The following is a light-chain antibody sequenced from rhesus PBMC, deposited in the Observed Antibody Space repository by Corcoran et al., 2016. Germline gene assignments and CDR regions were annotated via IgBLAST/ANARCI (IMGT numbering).Light chain of an antibody. CDR1: QDISSW. CDR3: QQYDDLPRT. CDR2: AAS. V-gene: IGKV1-19*01. Sequence: DIQMTQSPSSLSASVGDKVTITCHASQDISSWLAWYQQKPGKAPKPLIYAASSLQSGVPSRLSGSESGTDYTLTISSLQPEDFATYYCQQYDDLPRTFGQGTKVEIK. J-gene: IGKJ1*01.